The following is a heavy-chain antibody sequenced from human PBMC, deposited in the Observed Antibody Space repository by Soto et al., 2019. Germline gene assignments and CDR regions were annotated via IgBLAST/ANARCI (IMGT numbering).Heavy chain of an antibody. Sequence: QVQLQESGPGLVKPSETLSLTCTVPSGSIRTSYWTWIRQFPGKRLEWIAHIHNSCNTNSNPSLTRRVTISMDTSKIQISLRLTSVTAADTAMYYCARLQYTVVTPIEMWGRGTVVPVTS. CDR2: IHNSCNT. CDR1: SGSIRTSY. CDR3: ARLQYTVVTPIEM. D-gene: IGHD2-21*02. V-gene: IGHV4-59*01. J-gene: IGHJ3*02.